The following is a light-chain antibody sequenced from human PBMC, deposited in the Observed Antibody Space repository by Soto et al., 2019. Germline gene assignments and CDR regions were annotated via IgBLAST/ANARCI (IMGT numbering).Light chain of an antibody. Sequence: EIVLTQSPATLSLSPGERATLSCRASQSVSSYLAWYQQKPGQAPRLLLYDASNRATGIPARFSGSGSGTDFTLTTSSLEPEDFAVYYCQQRSNWPPRITFGQGTRLEIK. CDR3: QQRSNWPPRIT. J-gene: IGKJ5*01. CDR2: DAS. CDR1: QSVSSY. V-gene: IGKV3-11*01.